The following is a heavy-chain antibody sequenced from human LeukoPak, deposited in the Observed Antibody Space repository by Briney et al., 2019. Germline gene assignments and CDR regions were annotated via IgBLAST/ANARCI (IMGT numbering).Heavy chain of an antibody. J-gene: IGHJ4*02. CDR2: ITGAGSTT. CDR3: VRDRNYFEALQRSY. D-gene: IGHD1-7*01. Sequence: GGSLRLSCAASGFTFSTFAMSWVRQDPGRGLEWVSSITGAGSTTYYPESVKGRFTISRDNSKSTLYLQMNSLRVEDTAVYFCVRDRNYFEALQRSYWGQGTLVTVSS. CDR1: GFTFSTFA. V-gene: IGHV3-23*01.